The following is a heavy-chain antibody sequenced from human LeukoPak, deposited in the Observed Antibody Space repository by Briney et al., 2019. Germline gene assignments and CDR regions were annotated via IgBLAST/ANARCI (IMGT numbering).Heavy chain of an antibody. CDR1: GFTFSSYA. CDR3: AELGTTMIGGV. V-gene: IGHV3-48*03. J-gene: IGHJ6*04. D-gene: IGHD3-10*02. CDR2: ISSSGSTI. Sequence: GGSLRLSCAASGFTFSSYAMNWVRQAPGKGLEWVSYISSSGSTIYYADSVKGRFTISRDNAKNSLYLQMNSLRAEDTAVYHCAELGTTMIGGVWGKGTTVTISS.